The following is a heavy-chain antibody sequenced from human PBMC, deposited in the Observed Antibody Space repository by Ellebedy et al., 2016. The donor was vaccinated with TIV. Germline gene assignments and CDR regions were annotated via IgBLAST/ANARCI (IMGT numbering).Heavy chain of an antibody. J-gene: IGHJ4*02. D-gene: IGHD1-26*01. CDR2: IGSGGDS. Sequence: PGGSLRLSCAASGFRFSIYDMYWVRQAPGRGLEWVAAIGSGGDSYYADSAGCRFTISRDYAKSSLFLQMETLSAGDTAVYFCARVWELSFDHWGQGTLVTVSS. CDR1: GFRFSIYD. CDR3: ARVWELSFDH. V-gene: IGHV3-13*01.